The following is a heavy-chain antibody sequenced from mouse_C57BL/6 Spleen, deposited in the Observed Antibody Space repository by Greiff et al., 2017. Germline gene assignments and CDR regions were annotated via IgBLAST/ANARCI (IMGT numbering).Heavy chain of an antibody. CDR2: IDPENGDT. CDR1: GFNIKDDY. Sequence: EVKLMESGAELVRPGASVKLSCTASGFNIKDDYMHWVKQRPEQGLAWIGWIDPENGDTEYASKFQGKATITADTSSNTAYLQLSSLTSEDTAVYYCTIWSNYFFYWGQGTTLTVSS. J-gene: IGHJ2*01. D-gene: IGHD5-1*01. V-gene: IGHV14-4*01. CDR3: TIWSNYFFY.